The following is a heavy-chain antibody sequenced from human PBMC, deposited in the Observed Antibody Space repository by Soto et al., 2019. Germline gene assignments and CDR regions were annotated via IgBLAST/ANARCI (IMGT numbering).Heavy chain of an antibody. CDR3: AREGFSYGPKGAVFDH. V-gene: IGHV3-7*03. D-gene: IGHD5-18*01. Sequence: EVQLVESGGGLVQPGGSLRLSCAASGFNFRTYWMSWVRQAPGKGLEWVANIKEDGSDKYYVDSVRGRLTVSRDNAKNLLYLQLNSLGAEDTAVYYCAREGFSYGPKGAVFDHWGQGSLVTVSS. J-gene: IGHJ4*02. CDR2: IKEDGSDK. CDR1: GFNFRTYW.